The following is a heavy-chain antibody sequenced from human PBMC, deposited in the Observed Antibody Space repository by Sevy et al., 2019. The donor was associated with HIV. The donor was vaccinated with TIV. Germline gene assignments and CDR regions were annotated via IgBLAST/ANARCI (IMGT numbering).Heavy chain of an antibody. CDR2: INHSGST. CDR1: GGSFSGYY. Sequence: SETLSLTCAVYGGSFSGYYWSWIRQPPGKGLKSIGEINHSGSTNYNPSLKSRVTISVDTSKNQFSLKLSSVTAADAAVYYCARGPVLPAGDYGMDVWGQGTTVTVSS. CDR3: ARGPVLPAGDYGMDV. D-gene: IGHD2-2*01. J-gene: IGHJ6*02. V-gene: IGHV4-34*01.